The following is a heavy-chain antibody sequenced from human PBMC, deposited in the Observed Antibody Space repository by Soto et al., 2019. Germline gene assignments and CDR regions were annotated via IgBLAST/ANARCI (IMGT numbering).Heavy chain of an antibody. CDR1: GFNFSTFS. CDR3: ARDLGWAFDS. CDR2: ISGGGRPI. V-gene: IGHV3-48*01. Sequence: EVQLVESGGSSVQPGGSLRLSCAASGFNFSTFSMNWVRQAPGRGLEWISYISGGGRPISYADSVKGRFTISRDNAKNSLYLQMDSLTVEDTAVYYCARDLGWAFDSWCQGTLVTVSS. D-gene: IGHD6-19*01. J-gene: IGHJ4*02.